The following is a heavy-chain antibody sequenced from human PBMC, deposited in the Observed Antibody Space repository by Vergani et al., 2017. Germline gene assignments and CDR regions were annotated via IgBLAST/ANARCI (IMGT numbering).Heavy chain of an antibody. CDR1: GFTFSSYG. D-gene: IGHD3-22*01. J-gene: IGHJ6*02. V-gene: IGHV3-30*18. CDR3: AKXLSYYDSSGYYYSGYYYYGMDV. Sequence: QVQLVESGGGVVQPGRSLRLSCAASGFTFSSYGMHWVRQAPGKGLEWVAVISYDGSNKYYADSVKGRFTISRDNSKNTLYLQMNSLRAEDTAVYYCAKXLSYYDSSGYYYSGYYYYGMDVWGQGTTVTVSS. CDR2: ISYDGSNK.